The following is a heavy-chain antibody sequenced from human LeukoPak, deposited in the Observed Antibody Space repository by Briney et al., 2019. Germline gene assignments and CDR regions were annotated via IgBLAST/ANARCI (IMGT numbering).Heavy chain of an antibody. CDR2: IYYTGNT. Sequence: PSETLSLTCTVSGGSISGYYWSWIRQPPGKGLEWIGFIYYTGNTNYNPSLESRLTISVDTSKNQFSLKVGSVTAADTALYYCVRSKSGTYGWFEPWGQGTLVTVSS. J-gene: IGHJ5*02. D-gene: IGHD4-17*01. CDR1: GGSISGYY. V-gene: IGHV4-59*01. CDR3: VRSKSGTYGWFEP.